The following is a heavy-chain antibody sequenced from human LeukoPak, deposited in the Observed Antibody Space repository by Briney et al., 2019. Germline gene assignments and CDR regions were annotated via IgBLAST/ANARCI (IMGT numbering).Heavy chain of an antibody. V-gene: IGHV1-18*01. J-gene: IGHJ4*02. Sequence: ASVKVSCKASGYTFTPYGITWVRQAPGQGLEWMGWISAHNGNTNFAQKLQGRVTMTTDTSTSPAYMELRSLTSDDTAVYYCARYYYDSGTYYYPFDYWGQGTLVTVSS. CDR2: ISAHNGNT. CDR1: GYTFTPYG. CDR3: ARYYYDSGTYYYPFDY. D-gene: IGHD3-22*01.